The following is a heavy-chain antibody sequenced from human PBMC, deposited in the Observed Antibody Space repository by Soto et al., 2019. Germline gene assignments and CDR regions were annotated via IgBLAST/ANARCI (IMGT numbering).Heavy chain of an antibody. J-gene: IGHJ5*02. V-gene: IGHV3-48*01. CDR3: ARDGCSGSNCLNWFDP. CDR1: GFTFSSYS. Sequence: SGGSLRLSCAASGFTFSSYSMNWVRQAPGKGLEWVSYISSSSTTKYYADSVKGRFTISRDNAKNSLYLQMNSLRAEDTSVYYCARDGCSGSNCLNWFDPWGQGTLVPVSA. D-gene: IGHD2-15*01. CDR2: ISSSSTTK.